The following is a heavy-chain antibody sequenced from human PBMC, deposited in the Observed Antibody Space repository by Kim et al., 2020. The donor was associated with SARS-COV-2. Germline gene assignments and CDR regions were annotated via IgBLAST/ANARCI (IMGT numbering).Heavy chain of an antibody. CDR1: GYSFTSYW. D-gene: IGHD3-9*01. CDR2: IYPGDSDT. Sequence: GESLKISCKGSGYSFTSYWNGWVRQMPGKGLEWMGIIYPGDSDTRYSPSFQGQVTISADKSISTAYLQWSSLKASDTAMYYCARLANILTGYYPSDYYYYYGMGVWGQGTTVTVSS. CDR3: ARLANILTGYYPSDYYYYYGMGV. V-gene: IGHV5-51*01. J-gene: IGHJ6*02.